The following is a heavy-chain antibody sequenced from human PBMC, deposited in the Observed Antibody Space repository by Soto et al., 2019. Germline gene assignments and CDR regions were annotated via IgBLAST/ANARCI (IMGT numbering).Heavy chain of an antibody. Sequence: QITLKESGPTLVKPTQTLTLTCTFSGFSLSTSGVGVGWIRQPPGKALEWLALIYWDDDKPYRPSLKSRNTIPKDTPKTRGALKRTNMDPVDTATYYCAHSKPEKSMVGAPPQRDAGGQGTTFTVS. V-gene: IGHV2-5*02. CDR1: GFSLSTSGVG. CDR2: IYWDDDK. J-gene: IGHJ6*02. D-gene: IGHD1-26*01. CDR3: AHSKPEKSMVGAPPQRDA.